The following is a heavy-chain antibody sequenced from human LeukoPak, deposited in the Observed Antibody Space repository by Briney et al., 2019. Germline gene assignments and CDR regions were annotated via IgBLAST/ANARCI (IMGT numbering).Heavy chain of an antibody. D-gene: IGHD1-26*01. V-gene: IGHV4-59*01. CDR1: GGSISTYY. CDR3: TRDSGGIDY. J-gene: IGHJ4*02. CDR2: IYYSGNT. Sequence: SETLSLTCTGSGGSISTYYWSWIRQPPGKGLEWIGYIYYSGNTNYNPSLKSRVTISVDTSKNQFSLRLTSVTAADTAVYYCTRDSGGIDYWGQGTLVIVSS.